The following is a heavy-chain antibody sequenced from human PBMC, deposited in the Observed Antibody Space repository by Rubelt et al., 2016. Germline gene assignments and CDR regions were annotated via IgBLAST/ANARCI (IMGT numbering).Heavy chain of an antibody. D-gene: IGHD4-17*01. CDR3: ARGGYGSQEATDALDI. CDR2: IIPILGMA. Sequence: WVRQAPGQGLEWMGRIIPILGMANYAQKFQGRVTITADTSTSLAFMDLSSLRSEDTAVYYCARGGYGSQEATDALDIWGLGTMITVSS. J-gene: IGHJ3*02. V-gene: IGHV1-69*02.